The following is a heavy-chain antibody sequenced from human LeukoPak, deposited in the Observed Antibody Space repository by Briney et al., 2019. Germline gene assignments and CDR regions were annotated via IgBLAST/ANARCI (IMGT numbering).Heavy chain of an antibody. CDR3: AKGTNYYDISGGGFDY. Sequence: PGGSLRLSCAASGFTFSSYATSWVRQAPGKGLEWVSAISGTGGSTYYADSVKGRFTISRDNSKNTLSLQMNSLRAEDTAVYYCAKGTNYYDISGGGFDYWGQGTLVTVSP. V-gene: IGHV3-23*01. CDR2: ISGTGGST. J-gene: IGHJ4*02. CDR1: GFTFSSYA. D-gene: IGHD3-22*01.